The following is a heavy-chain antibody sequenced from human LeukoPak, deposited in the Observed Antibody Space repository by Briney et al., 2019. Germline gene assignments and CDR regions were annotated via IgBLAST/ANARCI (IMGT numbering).Heavy chain of an antibody. Sequence: APVKVSCKASGYTFTGYQMHWVRQAPGQGLEWMGWISPKSGDSSYAQKFQGRVTMTRDTSISIAYMELSRLRSDDTAVYYCARDDRSYSTDFWGQGTLVTVSS. CDR1: GYTFTGYQ. J-gene: IGHJ4*02. CDR2: ISPKSGDS. V-gene: IGHV1-2*02. CDR3: ARDDRSYSTDF. D-gene: IGHD3-22*01.